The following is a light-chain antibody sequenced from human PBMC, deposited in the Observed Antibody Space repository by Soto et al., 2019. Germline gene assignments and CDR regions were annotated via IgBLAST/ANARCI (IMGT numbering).Light chain of an antibody. J-gene: IGKJ4*01. Sequence: DVVMTQSPDSLAVSLGERATINCKSSQNILYTINNRNYLRWYQKKPGQPPKLLIYWASTRESGVPDRFSGSGSETNFTLTISSLQAEDVAVYYCHQYYRSPLTFGGGTRVEIK. CDR1: QNILYTINNRNY. CDR2: WAS. CDR3: HQYYRSPLT. V-gene: IGKV4-1*01.